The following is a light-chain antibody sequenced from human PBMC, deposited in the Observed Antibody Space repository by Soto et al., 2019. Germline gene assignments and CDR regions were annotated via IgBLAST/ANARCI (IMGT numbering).Light chain of an antibody. CDR1: SSDVGGYNY. J-gene: IGLJ2*01. Sequence: QSVLTQPASVSGSPGQSITISCTGTSSDVGGYNYVSWYQQHPGKAPKLMIYEVSNRPSGVSNRFSGSKSGNTASLTISGLQAEDEADYYCSSYTSSSTQVFGGGTKRTVL. CDR2: EVS. CDR3: SSYTSSSTQV. V-gene: IGLV2-14*01.